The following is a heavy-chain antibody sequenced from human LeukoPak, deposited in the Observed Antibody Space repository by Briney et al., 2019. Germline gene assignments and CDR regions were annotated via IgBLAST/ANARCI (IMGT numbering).Heavy chain of an antibody. CDR1: GGSISSGVYY. J-gene: IGHJ6*02. D-gene: IGHD3-22*01. CDR2: IYYSGST. CDR3: ARDMIVVVSGRRDHGMDV. Sequence: PSQTLSLTCTVSGGSISSGVYYWSWIRQHPGKGLEWIGYIYYSGSTYYNPSLKSRVTISVDTSKNQFSLKLSSVTAADTAVYYCARDMIVVVSGRRDHGMDVWGQGTTVTVSS. V-gene: IGHV4-31*03.